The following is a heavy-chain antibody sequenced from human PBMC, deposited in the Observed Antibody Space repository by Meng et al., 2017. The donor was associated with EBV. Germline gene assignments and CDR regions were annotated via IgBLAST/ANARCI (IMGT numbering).Heavy chain of an antibody. V-gene: IGHV3-30-3*01. CDR1: GFTFSSYA. Sequence: VQVVEAGVGLVRPVSPCTRSSSCSGFTFSSYAMHWVSQAPGQGLEWVSVISYDGSNKYYADSVKGRFTISRDNSKNTLYLQMNSLRAEDTAVYYCAGGQQWLRSPYFDYWGQGTLVTVSS. CDR2: ISYDGSNK. D-gene: IGHD5-12*01. J-gene: IGHJ4*02. CDR3: AGGQQWLRSPYFDY.